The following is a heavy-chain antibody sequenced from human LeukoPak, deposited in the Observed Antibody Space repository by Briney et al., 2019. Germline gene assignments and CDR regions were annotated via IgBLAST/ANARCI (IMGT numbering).Heavy chain of an antibody. CDR2: IYYSGST. D-gene: IGHD3-22*01. J-gene: IGHJ4*02. V-gene: IGHV4-30-4*08. CDR1: GGSISSGDYY. CDR3: ARDALWDGYYSFDY. Sequence: SETLSLTCTVSGGSISSGDYYWSWIRQPPGKGLEWIGYIYYSGSTYYNPSLKSRVTISVDTSKNQFSLKLSSVTAADTAVYYCARDALWDGYYSFDYWGQGTLVTVSS.